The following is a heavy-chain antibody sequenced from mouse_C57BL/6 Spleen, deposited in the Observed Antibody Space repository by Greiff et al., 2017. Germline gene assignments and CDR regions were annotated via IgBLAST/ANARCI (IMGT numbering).Heavy chain of an antibody. J-gene: IGHJ4*01. CDR1: GFTFSSYG. Sequence: EVQLVESGGDLVKPGGSLKLSCAASGFTFSSYGMSWVRQTPDKRLEWVATISSGGSYTYYPDSVQGRFTISRDNAKNTLYLQMRRLKSEDTAMYDCAKQDYRGDYAMDYWGQGTSVTVSS. V-gene: IGHV5-6*01. D-gene: IGHD2-14*01. CDR2: ISSGGSYT. CDR3: AKQDYRGDYAMDY.